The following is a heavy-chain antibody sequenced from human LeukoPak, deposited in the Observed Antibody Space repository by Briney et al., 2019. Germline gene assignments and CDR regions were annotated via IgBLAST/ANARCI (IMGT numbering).Heavy chain of an antibody. CDR2: ISGSSSDI. V-gene: IGHV3-21*01. CDR3: AREESSSSGYYFDY. CDR1: GFTFSNYA. J-gene: IGHJ4*02. D-gene: IGHD6-6*01. Sequence: PGGSLRLSCAASGFTFSNYAMNWVRQAPGKGLEWVSSISGSSSDIYYADSVKGRFTISRDNAKNSLYLQMNSLRAEDTAVYYCAREESSSSGYYFDYWGQGALVTVSS.